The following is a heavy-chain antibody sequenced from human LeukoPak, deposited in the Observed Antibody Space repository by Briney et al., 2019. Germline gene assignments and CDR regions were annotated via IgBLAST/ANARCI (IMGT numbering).Heavy chain of an antibody. Sequence: GESLKISCKGSGYNFTNYWIGWVRQMPGKGLEWMGIIYPGDSDTRYSPSFQGQVTISADKSISTAYLQWSSLKASDTAMYYCAIFDFLFGEIDNWFDPWGQGTQVTVSS. CDR1: GYNFTNYW. D-gene: IGHD3-16*01. CDR2: IYPGDSDT. CDR3: AIFDFLFGEIDNWFDP. V-gene: IGHV5-51*01. J-gene: IGHJ5*02.